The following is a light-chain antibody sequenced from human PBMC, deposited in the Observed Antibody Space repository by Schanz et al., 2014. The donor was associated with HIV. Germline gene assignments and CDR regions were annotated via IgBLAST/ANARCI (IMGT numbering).Light chain of an antibody. CDR2: EVS. CDR1: NSDVGSYNL. CDR3: CSYAGRNNLVV. Sequence: QSALTQPASVSGSPGQSITISCTGTNSDVGSYNLVSWYQQHPGKAPKLMISEVSKRPSGVSNRFSGSKSGNTASLTISGLQAEDEADYYCCSYAGRNNLVVFGGGTKLTVL. V-gene: IGLV2-23*02. J-gene: IGLJ2*01.